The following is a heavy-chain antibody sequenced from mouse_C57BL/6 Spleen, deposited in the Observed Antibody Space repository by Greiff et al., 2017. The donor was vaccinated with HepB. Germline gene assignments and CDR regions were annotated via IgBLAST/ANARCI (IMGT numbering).Heavy chain of an antibody. CDR1: GYAFSSSW. CDR2: IYPGDGDT. CDR3: AREGYDYDEGDH. D-gene: IGHD2-4*01. V-gene: IGHV1-82*01. J-gene: IGHJ2*01. Sequence: VQLQQSGPELVKPGASVKISCKASGYAFSSSWMNWVKQRPGKGLEWIGRIYPGDGDTNYNGKFKGKATLTADKSSSTAYMQLSSLTSEDSAVYFCAREGYDYDEGDHWGQGTTLTVSS.